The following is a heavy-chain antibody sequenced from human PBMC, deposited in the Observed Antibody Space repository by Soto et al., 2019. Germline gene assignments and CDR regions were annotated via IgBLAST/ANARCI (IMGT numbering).Heavy chain of an antibody. CDR2: IYYSGST. D-gene: IGHD3-10*01. Sequence: PSETLSLTCTVSGGSISSGDCYWSWIRQPPGKGLEWIGYIYYSGSTYYNPSLKSRVTISVDASKNQFSLKLSSVTAADTAVYYCARLLWFGELLSTYYFDYWGQGTLVTVYS. V-gene: IGHV4-30-4*01. CDR3: ARLLWFGELLSTYYFDY. J-gene: IGHJ4*02. CDR1: GGSISSGDCY.